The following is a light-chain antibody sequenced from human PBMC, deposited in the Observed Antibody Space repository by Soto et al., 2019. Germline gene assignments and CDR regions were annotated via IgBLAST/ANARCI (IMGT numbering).Light chain of an antibody. CDR3: SSYTSSSTLGVV. V-gene: IGLV2-14*01. CDR1: SSDVGGYNY. Sequence: QSALTQPASVSGSPGQSITISCTGTSSDVGGYNYVSWYQQHPGKAPKLMIYEVSNRPSGVSNRFSGSKSGNTASLTISGLQAEDAADYYCSSYTSSSTLGVVFGGGTKLTVL. J-gene: IGLJ2*01. CDR2: EVS.